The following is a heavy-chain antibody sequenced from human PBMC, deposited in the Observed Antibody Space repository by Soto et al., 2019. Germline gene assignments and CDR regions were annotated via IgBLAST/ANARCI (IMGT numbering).Heavy chain of an antibody. CDR1: CGSLSSYY. J-gene: IGHJ5*02. Sequence: PSETLSLTCTVSCGSLSSYYWGWVRQPPGKGLEWIGYIYYSGSTNYNPSLKSRVTISVDTSKNQFSLKLSSVTAADTAVYYCARHDQFGVVPDQNWFDPWGQGTLVTVSS. CDR3: ARHDQFGVVPDQNWFDP. CDR2: IYYSGST. D-gene: IGHD3-3*01. V-gene: IGHV4-59*08.